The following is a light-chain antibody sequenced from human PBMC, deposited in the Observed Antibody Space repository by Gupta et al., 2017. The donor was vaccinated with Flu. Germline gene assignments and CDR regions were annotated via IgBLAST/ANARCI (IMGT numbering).Light chain of an antibody. Sequence: SPAHLSLYPGERATLSCRASQSVSSYLGWYQHKPGQAPRLLIYDASCRATGIPGRFSGSGSGTDLTLTSSSLEPEDFAVYYCQQGSNWLSFGGGTKVEIK. CDR3: QQGSNWLS. V-gene: IGKV3-11*01. CDR2: DAS. CDR1: QSVSSY. J-gene: IGKJ4*01.